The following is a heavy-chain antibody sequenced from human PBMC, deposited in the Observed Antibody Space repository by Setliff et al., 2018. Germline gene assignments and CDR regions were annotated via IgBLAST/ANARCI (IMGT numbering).Heavy chain of an antibody. CDR2: IYYSGST. J-gene: IGHJ4*02. CDR1: GGSISSGDYY. D-gene: IGHD3-22*01. Sequence: PSETLSLTCTVSGGSISSGDYYWSWIRQPPGKGLEWIGYIYYSGSTYYSPSLKSRVTISVDTSKNQFSLKLSSVTAADTAVYYCARDRTDSSGHVDYWGQGTLGTVSS. V-gene: IGHV4-30-4*08. CDR3: ARDRTDSSGHVDY.